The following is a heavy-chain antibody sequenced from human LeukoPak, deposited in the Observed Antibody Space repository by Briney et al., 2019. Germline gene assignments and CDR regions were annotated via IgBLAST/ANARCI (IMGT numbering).Heavy chain of an antibody. V-gene: IGHV3-49*04. CDR2: IRSKTYGGTT. Sequence: PGGSPRLSCTASGFTFADYAMTWVRQAPGKGLEWLGFIRSKTYGGTTEFAASVKGRFTISRDDSKSIAYLQMNSLNTDDTGVYYCTPNPMVPFDYWGQGTLVTVSS. J-gene: IGHJ4*02. CDR1: GFTFADYA. CDR3: TPNPMVPFDY. D-gene: IGHD3-10*01.